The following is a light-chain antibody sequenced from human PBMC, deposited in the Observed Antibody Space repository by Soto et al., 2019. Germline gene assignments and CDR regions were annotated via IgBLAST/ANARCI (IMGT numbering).Light chain of an antibody. V-gene: IGLV2-14*01. CDR2: EVT. CDR1: SSDVGAYNL. CDR3: ASLTTTNFV. Sequence: LTQPASVSGSPGQSITISCTGTSSDVGAYNLVSWYQHLPDKAPKLIISEVTNRPSGVSDRFSGSKSGNTASLTISGLQAEDEADYYCASLTTTNFVFGSGTKVTVL. J-gene: IGLJ1*01.